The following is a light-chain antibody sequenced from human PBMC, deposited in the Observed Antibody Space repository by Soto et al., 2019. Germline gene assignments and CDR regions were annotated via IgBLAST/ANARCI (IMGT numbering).Light chain of an antibody. CDR1: QGIGNY. CDR3: QKYNSAPQT. Sequence: DIQMTQSPSSLSASVGDRVTITCRASQGIGNYLAWYQQKPGKVPRLLIYAASTLQSGVPSRFSGIGSGTDFTLTISSLQPEDVATYYCQKYNSAPQTFGQGTRVDI. V-gene: IGKV1-27*01. CDR2: AAS. J-gene: IGKJ1*01.